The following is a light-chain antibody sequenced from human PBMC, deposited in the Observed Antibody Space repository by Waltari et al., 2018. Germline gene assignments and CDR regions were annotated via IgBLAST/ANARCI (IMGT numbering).Light chain of an antibody. V-gene: IGLV1-47*01. CDR3: AAWDDSLSVSYV. CDR1: SSNIGNNY. J-gene: IGLJ1*01. CDR2: RNR. Sequence: QSVLTQPPSTSGTPWQRVSISCSGSSSNIGNNYVFWYQPLPGTAPDLLMYRNRPRPPAVPDRFAGSKSGTSASLAISGLRPEDEATYYCAAWDDSLSVSYVFGTGTNVTVL.